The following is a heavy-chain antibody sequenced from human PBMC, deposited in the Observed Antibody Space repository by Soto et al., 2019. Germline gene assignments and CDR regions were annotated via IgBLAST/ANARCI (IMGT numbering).Heavy chain of an antibody. CDR1: GGTFRNYP. J-gene: IGHJ4*02. V-gene: IGHV1-69*02. Sequence: QVQLVLSGTEVKKPGSSVKVSCKASGGTFRNYPINWVRQAPGQGLEWMGSISPLTDIPDYAQNFQARLTISADKSTSTAYMELNSLTSDDTAMYFCARGPLVVLNYFESWGQGTLVTVSS. CDR2: ISPLTDIP. CDR3: ARGPLVVLNYFES.